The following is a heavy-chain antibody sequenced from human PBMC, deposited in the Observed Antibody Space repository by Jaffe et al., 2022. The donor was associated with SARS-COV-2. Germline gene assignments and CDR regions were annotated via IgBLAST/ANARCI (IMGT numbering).Heavy chain of an antibody. J-gene: IGHJ3*02. CDR3: ARDLSTVPTGVDAFDI. V-gene: IGHV3-21*01. D-gene: IGHD4-17*01. Sequence: EVQLVESGGGLVKPGGSLRLSCAASGFTFSSYSMNWVRQAPGKGLEWVSSISSSSSYIYYADSVKGRFTISRDNAKNSLYLQMNSLRAEDTAVYYCARDLSTVPTGVDAFDIWGQGTMVTVSS. CDR2: ISSSSSYI. CDR1: GFTFSSYS.